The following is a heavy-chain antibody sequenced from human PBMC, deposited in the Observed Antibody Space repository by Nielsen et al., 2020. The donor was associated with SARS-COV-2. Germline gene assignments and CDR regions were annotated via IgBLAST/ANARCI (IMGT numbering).Heavy chain of an antibody. CDR1: GFTFRSYW. CDR3: VKGSTSSRPYYFDS. V-gene: IGHV3-74*01. J-gene: IGHJ4*02. Sequence: GESLKISCAASGFTFRSYWMHWVRQAPGKGLLWVSRIEGNGGSTSYADSVKGRFTISRDNGKNTLYLQMDSLRAEDTALYYCVKGSTSSRPYYFDSWGQGTLVTVSS. CDR2: IEGNGGST. D-gene: IGHD2-2*01.